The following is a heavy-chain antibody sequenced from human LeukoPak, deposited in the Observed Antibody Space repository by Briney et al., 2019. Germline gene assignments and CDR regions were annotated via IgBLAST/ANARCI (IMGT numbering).Heavy chain of an antibody. J-gene: IGHJ4*02. Sequence: ASVKVSCKASGFTFTGYYFHWVRQAPGQGLEWMGWVNPNTGGTKYAQMFQGRVTMTRDTSINTAYMELSRLTSDDTAVYYCARDSYGGNWSLGYWGQGTLVTVSS. V-gene: IGHV1-2*02. CDR1: GFTFTGYY. CDR3: ARDSYGGNWSLGY. CDR2: VNPNTGGT. D-gene: IGHD2-21*01.